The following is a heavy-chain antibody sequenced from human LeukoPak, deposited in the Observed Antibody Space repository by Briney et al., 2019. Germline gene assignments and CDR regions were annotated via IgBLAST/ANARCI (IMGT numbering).Heavy chain of an antibody. CDR2: INHSGST. Sequence: PSETLSLTCAVYGVSFSGYYWSWIRQPPGKGLEWIGEINHSGSTNYNPSLKSRVTISVDTSKNQFSLKLSSVTAADTAVYYCALASSGAFDIWGQGTMVTVSS. CDR1: GVSFSGYY. D-gene: IGHD5-18*01. CDR3: ALASSGAFDI. J-gene: IGHJ3*02. V-gene: IGHV4-34*01.